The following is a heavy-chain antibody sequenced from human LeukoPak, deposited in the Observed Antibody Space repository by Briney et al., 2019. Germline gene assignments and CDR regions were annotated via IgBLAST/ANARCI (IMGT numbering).Heavy chain of an antibody. V-gene: IGHV3-9*01. J-gene: IGHJ4*02. CDR3: AKDSIAVAGTPSYFDY. CDR2: ISWNSGRI. CDR1: GFTFTDYA. D-gene: IGHD6-19*01. Sequence: GRSLRVSCAASGFTFTDYAMHWVRQARGEGLEWVSGISWNSGRIDYADSVKGRFTISRDNAKDSLYLQMNSLRAEDTALYYCAKDSIAVAGTPSYFDYWGQGTLVTVSS.